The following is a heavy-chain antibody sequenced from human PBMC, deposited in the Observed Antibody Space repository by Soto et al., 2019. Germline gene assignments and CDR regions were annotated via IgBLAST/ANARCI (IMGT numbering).Heavy chain of an antibody. D-gene: IGHD6-19*01. V-gene: IGHV1-18*04. CDR3: ARDHSSDIVVAGAREYNWFDP. J-gene: IGHJ5*02. CDR1: GYSFSNYG. CDR2: VSAHNVNT. Sequence: ASVKVSCKASGYSFSNYGITWVRQAPGQGLEWMGWVSAHNVNTKYAQKLQGRVTLTTDTSTSTAYMELRSLRSDDTAVYYCARDHSSDIVVAGAREYNWFDPWGQGTLVTVSS.